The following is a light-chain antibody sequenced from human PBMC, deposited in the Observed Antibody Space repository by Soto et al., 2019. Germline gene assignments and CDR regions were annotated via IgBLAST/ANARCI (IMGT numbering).Light chain of an antibody. CDR1: QSVSSN. CDR2: RAS. CDR3: QQYNNWPLWT. J-gene: IGKJ1*01. Sequence: EIVMTQSPATLSVSPGERATLSCRASQSVSSNLAWYQQKPGQAPRLLIYRASIRATGIPDRFSGSGSGTEFTLNISSLQSEDFALYYCQQYNNWPLWTFGQGTKVDIK. V-gene: IGKV3-15*01.